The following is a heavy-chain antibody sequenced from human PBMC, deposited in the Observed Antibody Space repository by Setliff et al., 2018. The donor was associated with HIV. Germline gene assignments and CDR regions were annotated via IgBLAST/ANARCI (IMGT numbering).Heavy chain of an antibody. CDR3: ARRPVTTSASQFDD. J-gene: IGHJ4*02. CDR1: GFTFSSRW. CDR2: ISDSGDKT. Sequence: GGSLRLSCVASGFTFSSRWMHWVRQAPGKGLEWVSGISDSGDKTYYADFVKGRFTIARDNSWNTLYLQINSLGAEDTAVYYCARRPVTTSASQFDDWGQGTLVTVSS. D-gene: IGHD4-17*01. V-gene: IGHV3-23*01.